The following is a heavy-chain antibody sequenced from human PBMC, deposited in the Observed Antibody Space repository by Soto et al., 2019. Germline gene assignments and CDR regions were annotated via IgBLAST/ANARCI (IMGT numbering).Heavy chain of an antibody. D-gene: IGHD6-19*01. CDR3: ARDLALHSSGYYYDAFDI. CDR1: GFTFSSYW. Sequence: GGSLRLSCTASGFTFSSYWMTWVRQAPGKGLEWVANIKEDGSESHYVDSVKGRFTFSRDNAENSLYLQMNSLRDEDTAVYYCARDLALHSSGYYYDAFDIWAQGTMVTVSS. V-gene: IGHV3-7*01. J-gene: IGHJ3*02. CDR2: IKEDGSES.